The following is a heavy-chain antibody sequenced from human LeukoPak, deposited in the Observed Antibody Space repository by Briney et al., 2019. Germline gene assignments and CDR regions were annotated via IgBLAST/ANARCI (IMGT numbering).Heavy chain of an antibody. J-gene: IGHJ4*02. Sequence: GESLKISCKGSGYTFTSYWIGWVRQMPGKDLEWMGIIYPGDSETRYSPSFQGQDTISVDKSISTAYLQWSSLKASDTAMYYCARQATIDYFDYWGQGTLVTVSS. CDR1: GYTFTSYW. V-gene: IGHV5-51*01. CDR3: ARQATIDYFDY. CDR2: IYPGDSET. D-gene: IGHD5-24*01.